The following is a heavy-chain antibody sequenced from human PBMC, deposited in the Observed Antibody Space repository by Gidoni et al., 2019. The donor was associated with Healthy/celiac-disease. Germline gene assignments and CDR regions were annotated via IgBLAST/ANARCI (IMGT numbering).Heavy chain of an antibody. CDR2: INPNSGGT. J-gene: IGHJ4*02. V-gene: IGHV1-2*04. CDR3: ARGSSTYYYDSSGYNFDY. CDR1: GYTFTGYY. Sequence: QVQLVQSGAEVKKPGASVKVSCKASGYTFTGYYMHWVRQAPGQGLEWMGWINPNSGGTNYAQKFQGWVTMTRDTSISTAYMELSRLRSDDTAVYYCARGSSTYYYDSSGYNFDYWGQGTLVTVSS. D-gene: IGHD3-22*01.